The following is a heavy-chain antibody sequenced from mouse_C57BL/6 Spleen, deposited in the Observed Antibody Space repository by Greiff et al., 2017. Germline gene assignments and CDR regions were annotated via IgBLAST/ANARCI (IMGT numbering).Heavy chain of an antibody. CDR1: GYTFTSYW. Sequence: QVQLQQPGAELVMPGASVKLSCKASGYTFTSYWMHWVKQRPGQGLEWIGEIDPSDSYTNYNQKFKGKSTLTVDKSSSTAYMQLSSLTSEDSAVYYCARSPAAQAAWCAYWGQGTLVTVSA. D-gene: IGHD3-2*02. J-gene: IGHJ3*01. CDR3: ARSPAAQAAWCAY. V-gene: IGHV1-69*01. CDR2: IDPSDSYT.